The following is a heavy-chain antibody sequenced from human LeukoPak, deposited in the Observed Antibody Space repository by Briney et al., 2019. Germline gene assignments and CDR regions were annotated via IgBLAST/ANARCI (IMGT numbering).Heavy chain of an antibody. D-gene: IGHD2/OR15-2a*01. J-gene: IGHJ2*01. V-gene: IGHV3-21*01. CDR3: ATEYCTDKGNFDL. CDR1: GFTFSSYW. Sequence: GGSLRLSCAASGFTFSSYWMHWVRQAPGKGLEWVSSIGGGGDPTVYADSVKGRFTISRDNIRNLLYLQMNYLIVEDTAVYYCATEYCTDKGNFDLWGRGALVTVSS. CDR2: IGGGGDPT.